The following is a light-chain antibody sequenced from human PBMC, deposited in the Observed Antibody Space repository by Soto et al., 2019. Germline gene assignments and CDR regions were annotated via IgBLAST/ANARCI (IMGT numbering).Light chain of an antibody. V-gene: IGLV1-47*01. CDR2: RNN. Sequence: QSVLTQPPSASGTPGQKVTTSCSGSSSNIGDNYVYWHQQLPGTAPKLLIYRNNQRPSGVPDRFSGSKSGTSASLAISGLRSEDEADYYCAAWDDSLSGYVFGPGTKLTVL. J-gene: IGLJ1*01. CDR1: SSNIGDNY. CDR3: AAWDDSLSGYV.